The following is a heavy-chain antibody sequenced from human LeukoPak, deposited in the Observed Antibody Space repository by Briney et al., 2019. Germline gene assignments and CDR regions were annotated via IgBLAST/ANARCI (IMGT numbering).Heavy chain of an antibody. D-gene: IGHD3-10*01. V-gene: IGHV1-8*01. CDR3: ARVPTGSGSYWGNYYYYYYMDV. J-gene: IGHJ6*03. CDR1: GYTFTSYD. CDR2: MNPNSGNT. Sequence: ASVKVSCKASGYTFTSYDISWVRQATGQGLEWMGWMNPNSGNTGYAQKFKGRVTMTRNTSISTAYLELSSLRSDDTAVYYCARVPTGSGSYWGNYYYYYYMDVWGKGTTVTVSS.